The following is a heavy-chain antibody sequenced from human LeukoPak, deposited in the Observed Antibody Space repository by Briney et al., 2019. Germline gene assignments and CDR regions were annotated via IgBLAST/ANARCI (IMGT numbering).Heavy chain of an antibody. V-gene: IGHV4-34*01. Sequence: PSETLSLTCAVYGGSFSGYYWSWIRQPPGKGLEWIGEINHSGSTNYNPSLKSRVTISVDTSRNQFSLELSSVTAADTAVYYCARGPSAYYMDVWGKGTTVTVSS. CDR3: ARGPSAYYMDV. CDR1: GGSFSGYY. J-gene: IGHJ6*03. CDR2: INHSGST.